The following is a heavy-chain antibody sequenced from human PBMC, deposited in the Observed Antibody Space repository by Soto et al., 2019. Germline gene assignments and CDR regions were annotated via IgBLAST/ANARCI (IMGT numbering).Heavy chain of an antibody. V-gene: IGHV6-1*01. Sequence: SQTLSLTCAISGDSVSSNSAAWNWIRQSPSRGLEWLGRTYYRSKWYNDYAVSVKSRITINPDTSKNQFSLQLNSVTPEHTAVYYCARAAMIVVVHHYYYGMDVWGQGTTVTVSS. CDR1: GDSVSSNSAA. D-gene: IGHD3-22*01. CDR3: ARAAMIVVVHHYYYGMDV. CDR2: TYYRSKWYN. J-gene: IGHJ6*02.